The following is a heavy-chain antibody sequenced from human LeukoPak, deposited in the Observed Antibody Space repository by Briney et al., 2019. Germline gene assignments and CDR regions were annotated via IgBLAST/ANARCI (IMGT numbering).Heavy chain of an antibody. D-gene: IGHD1-26*01. CDR1: GGSISSSNW. CDR2: IYHSGST. CDR3: ARQGATTWGAFDY. J-gene: IGHJ4*02. Sequence: PSETLSLTCAVSGGSISSSNWWSWVRQPPGKGLEWIGEIYHSGSTNYNPSLKSRVTISVDKSKNQFSLKLSSVTAADTAVYYCARQGATTWGAFDYWGQGTLVTVSS. V-gene: IGHV4-4*02.